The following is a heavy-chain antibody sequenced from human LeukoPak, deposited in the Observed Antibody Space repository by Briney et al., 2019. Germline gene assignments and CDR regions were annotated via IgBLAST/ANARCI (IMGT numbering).Heavy chain of an antibody. CDR3: ARAPTEDYDILTGYYTLYYFDY. CDR1: GFTFSSYS. CDR2: ISSSSSTI. J-gene: IGHJ4*02. D-gene: IGHD3-9*01. Sequence: GGSLRLSCAASGFTFSSYSMNWVRQAPGKGLEWVSYISSSSSTIYYADSVKGRFTISRDNAKNPLYLQMNSLRAEDTAVYYCARAPTEDYDILTGYYTLYYFDYWGQGTLVTVSS. V-gene: IGHV3-48*01.